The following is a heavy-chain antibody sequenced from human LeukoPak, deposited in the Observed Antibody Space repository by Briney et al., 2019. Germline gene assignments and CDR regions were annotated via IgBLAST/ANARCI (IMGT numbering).Heavy chain of an antibody. V-gene: IGHV3-74*01. Sequence: GGSLRLSCAASGFTFSNYWMHWVRQVPGKGLVWVSRINDDGSATFYADSVKGRFTISRDNAKNTLFLQMSSLRAEDTAVYSCAREILAPGKTHDYWGQGTLSPSPQ. CDR2: INDDGSAT. J-gene: IGHJ4*02. CDR3: AREILAPGKTHDY. CDR1: GFTFSNYW.